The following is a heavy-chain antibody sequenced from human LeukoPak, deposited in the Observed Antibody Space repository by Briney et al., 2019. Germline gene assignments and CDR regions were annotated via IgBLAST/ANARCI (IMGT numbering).Heavy chain of an antibody. J-gene: IGHJ5*02. Sequence: PSETLSLTCTVSGGSISSYYWSWIRQPPGKGLEWIGYIYYSGSTNYNPSLKGRVTISVDTSKNQFSLKLSSVTAADTAVYYCARDVAGIEGGNWFDPWGQGTLVTVSS. CDR1: GGSISSYY. V-gene: IGHV4-59*12. CDR3: ARDVAGIEGGNWFDP. CDR2: IYYSGST. D-gene: IGHD6-13*01.